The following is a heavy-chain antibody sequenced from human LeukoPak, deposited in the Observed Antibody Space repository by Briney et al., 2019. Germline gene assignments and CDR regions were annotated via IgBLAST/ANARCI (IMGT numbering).Heavy chain of an antibody. CDR2: ISGSGGST. D-gene: IGHD5-24*01. CDR1: GFTFSGYS. V-gene: IGHV3-23*01. CDR3: AEQRGNGYKRSYYFDY. Sequence: GGSLRLSCAASGFTFSGYSMSWVRQAPGKGLEWVSAISGSGGSTYYADSVKGRFTISRDNSKNTLYLQMNSLRAEDTAVYYCAEQRGNGYKRSYYFDYWGQGTLVTVSS. J-gene: IGHJ4*02.